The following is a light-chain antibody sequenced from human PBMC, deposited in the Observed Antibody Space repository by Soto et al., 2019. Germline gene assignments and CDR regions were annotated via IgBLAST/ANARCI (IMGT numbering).Light chain of an antibody. CDR3: SSYAGSNIWV. V-gene: IGLV2-8*01. CDR2: EVS. Sequence: QPVLTQPPSASGSPGQSVTISCTGTSSDVGGYNYVSWYQQHPGKAPKVMIYEVSKRPSGVPDRFSGSKSGNTASLTVSGLQAEDEADYYCSSYAGSNIWVFGGGTKLTVL. J-gene: IGLJ3*02. CDR1: SSDVGGYNY.